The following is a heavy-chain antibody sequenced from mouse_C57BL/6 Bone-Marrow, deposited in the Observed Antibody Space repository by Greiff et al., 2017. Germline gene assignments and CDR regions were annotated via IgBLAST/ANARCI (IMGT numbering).Heavy chain of an antibody. CDR2: INYDGSST. D-gene: IGHD1-1*01. Sequence: EVQLEESEGGLVKPGASMKLSCKASGFTFSDYYMAWVRQVPVKGLEWVANINYDGSSTYYMHYLKGSFIFSRDNATSMLYMQMSSLISEDSATYYCTREFYAFDYWGQGTTVTVSA. V-gene: IGHV5-16*01. CDR1: GFTFSDYY. J-gene: IGHJ2*01. CDR3: TREFYAFDY.